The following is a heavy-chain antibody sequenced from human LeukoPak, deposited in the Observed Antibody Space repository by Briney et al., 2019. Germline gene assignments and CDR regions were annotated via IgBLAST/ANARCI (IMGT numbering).Heavy chain of an antibody. CDR3: ARWGGLTNFDY. J-gene: IGHJ4*02. CDR1: GFPVISNY. CDR2: IYNDGTS. D-gene: IGHD3-10*01. V-gene: IGHV3-53*01. Sequence: GGSLRLSCAASGFPVISNYMTWVRQAPGKGLEWVPIIYNDGTSYYADSVRGRFIISRDNSENTLYLQMNSLRVEDTAVYYCARWGGLTNFDYWGQGTLVTVSS.